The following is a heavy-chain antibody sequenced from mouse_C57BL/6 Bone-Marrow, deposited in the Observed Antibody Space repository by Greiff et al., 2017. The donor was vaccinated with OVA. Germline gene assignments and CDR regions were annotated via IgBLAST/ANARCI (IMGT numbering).Heavy chain of an antibody. CDR2: ISNGGGST. CDR1: GFTFSDYY. D-gene: IGHD2-3*01. CDR3: ARHYDYAMDY. V-gene: IGHV5-12*01. J-gene: IGHJ4*01. Sequence: EVKVEESGGGLVQPGGSLKLSCAASGFTFSDYYMYWVRQTPEKRLEWVAYISNGGGSTYYPDTVKGRFTISRDNAKNTLYLQMSRLKSEDTAMYYCARHYDYAMDYWGQGTSVTVSS.